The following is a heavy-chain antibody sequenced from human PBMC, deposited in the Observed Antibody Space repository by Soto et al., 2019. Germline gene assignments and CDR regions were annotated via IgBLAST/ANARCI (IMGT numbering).Heavy chain of an antibody. Sequence: GESLKISCKGSGYSFTSYWISWVRQMPGKGLEWLGRIDPRDSYTNYSPSFPGHVTISADKSISTAYLQWSSLKAADTAMYYCARHTYYDFWGGYPDYWGQGTLVTVSS. CDR3: ARHTYYDFWGGYPDY. CDR1: GYSFTSYW. D-gene: IGHD3-3*01. J-gene: IGHJ4*02. V-gene: IGHV5-10-1*01. CDR2: IDPRDSYT.